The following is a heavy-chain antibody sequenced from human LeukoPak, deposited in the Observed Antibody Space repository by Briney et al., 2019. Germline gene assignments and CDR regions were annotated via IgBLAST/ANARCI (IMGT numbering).Heavy chain of an antibody. J-gene: IGHJ6*02. CDR2: ISSSGSTI. D-gene: IGHD2-2*01. CDR1: GFTFSDYY. CDR3: ARDYCSSTSCYGMDV. Sequence: GGSLRLSCAASGFTFSDYYMSWIRQAPGKGLEWVSYISSSGSTIYYADSVKGRFTISRDNAKNSLYLRMNSLRAEDTAVYYCARDYCSSTSCYGMDVWGQGTTVTVSS. V-gene: IGHV3-11*01.